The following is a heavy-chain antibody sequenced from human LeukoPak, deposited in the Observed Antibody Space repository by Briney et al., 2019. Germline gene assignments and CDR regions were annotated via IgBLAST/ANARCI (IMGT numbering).Heavy chain of an antibody. D-gene: IGHD1-26*01. CDR3: ARRPIVGATRY. CDR2: MYYSGST. V-gene: IGHV4-39*01. CDR1: GGSISSSSYY. J-gene: IGHJ4*02. Sequence: PSETLSLTCTVSGGSISSSSYYWGWLRQPPGKGLGWIGMMYYSGSTYYKPSLKSRVTISVDTSKNQFSLKLSSVTAADTAVYYCARRPIVGATRYWGQGTLVTVSS.